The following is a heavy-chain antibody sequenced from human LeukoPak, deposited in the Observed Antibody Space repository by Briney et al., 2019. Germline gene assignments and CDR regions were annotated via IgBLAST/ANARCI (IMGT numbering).Heavy chain of an antibody. CDR2: IKQDGSEK. CDR1: GFTFSSYW. D-gene: IGHD5-18*01. CDR3: ARVGYSYGYSYYYYGMDV. Sequence: AGSLRLSCAASGFTFSSYWMSWVRQAPGKGLEWVANIKQDGSEKYYVDSVKGRFTISRDNAKNSLYLQMNSLRAEDTAVYYCARVGYSYGYSYYYYGMDVWGQGTTVTVSS. J-gene: IGHJ6*02. V-gene: IGHV3-7*04.